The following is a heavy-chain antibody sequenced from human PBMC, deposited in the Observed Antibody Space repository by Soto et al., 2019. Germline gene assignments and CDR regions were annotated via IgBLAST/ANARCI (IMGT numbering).Heavy chain of an antibody. Sequence: QVQLIQSEAEVKKPGSSVRVSCTASGGIFGSHGFSWVRQAPGQRLEWVGGFIHICRTLTYTEKFQARVRSAADESTNTVYLDLSSLTSEDTAVYYCVRDRRIYYSDPHDEFVASDYEVWGQGTMVSVSS. V-gene: IGHV1-69*01. CDR2: FIHICRTL. CDR1: GGIFGSHG. CDR3: VRDRRIYYSDPHDEFVASDYEV. D-gene: IGHD3-22*01. J-gene: IGHJ3*01.